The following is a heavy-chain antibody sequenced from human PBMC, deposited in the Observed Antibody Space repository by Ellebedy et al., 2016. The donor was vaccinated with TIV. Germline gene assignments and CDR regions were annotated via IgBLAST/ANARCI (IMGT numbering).Heavy chain of an antibody. V-gene: IGHV5-51*01. J-gene: IGHJ5*02. CDR1: GYSFTSYW. Sequence: GESLKISXKGSGYSFTSYWIGWVRQLPGKGLEWMGIIYPGDSDTRYSPSFQGQVTISADKSISTAYLQWSSLKASDTAMYYCARASSIRVPLWFDPWGQGTLVTVSS. CDR3: ARASSIRVPLWFDP. CDR2: IYPGDSDT. D-gene: IGHD2-2*01.